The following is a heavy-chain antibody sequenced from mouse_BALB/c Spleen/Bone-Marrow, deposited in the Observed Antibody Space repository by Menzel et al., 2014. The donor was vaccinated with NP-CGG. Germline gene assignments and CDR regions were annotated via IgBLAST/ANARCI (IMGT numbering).Heavy chain of an antibody. CDR2: ISSGSSTI. V-gene: IGHV5-17*02. Sequence: EVQLVESGGGLVQPGGSRKLSCAASGFTFSSFGMHWVRQAPEKGLEWVAYISSGSSTIYYADTVKGRFTTSRDNPKNTLFLQMTSLRSEDTAMYYCVRDYGYGAMDYWGQGTSVTVSS. CDR3: VRDYGYGAMDY. CDR1: GFTFSSFG. D-gene: IGHD1-2*01. J-gene: IGHJ4*01.